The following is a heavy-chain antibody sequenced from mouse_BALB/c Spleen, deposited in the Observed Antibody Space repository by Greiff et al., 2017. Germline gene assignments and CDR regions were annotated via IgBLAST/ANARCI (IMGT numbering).Heavy chain of an antibody. CDR3: ARRGLRRDYAMDY. D-gene: IGHD2-2*01. V-gene: IGHV1-9*01. Sequence: VQLQQSGAELMKPGASVKISCKATGYTFSSYWIEWVKQRPGHGLEWIGEILPGSGSTNYNEKFKGKATFTADTSSNTAYMQLSSLTSEDSAVYYCARRGLRRDYAMDYWGQGTSVTVSS. J-gene: IGHJ4*01. CDR2: ILPGSGST. CDR1: GYTFSSYW.